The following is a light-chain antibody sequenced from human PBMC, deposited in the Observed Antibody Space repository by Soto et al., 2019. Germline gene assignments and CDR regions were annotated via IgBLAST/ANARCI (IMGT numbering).Light chain of an antibody. Sequence: QSVLTQPASVSGSPGQSITISCTGTSSDVGGYNFVSWYQQYPGKAPKLIIYEVTDRPSGVSNRFSGSKSGSTASLTISGLQAEDEADYYCSSYTRRNTLALGGGTKLTVL. J-gene: IGLJ2*01. CDR3: SSYTRRNTLA. CDR2: EVT. V-gene: IGLV2-14*01. CDR1: SSDVGGYNF.